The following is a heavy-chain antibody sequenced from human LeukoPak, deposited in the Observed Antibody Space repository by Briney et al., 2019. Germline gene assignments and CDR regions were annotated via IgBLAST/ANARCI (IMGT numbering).Heavy chain of an antibody. V-gene: IGHV3-23*01. Sequence: GGSLRLSCAASGFTFSSYAMSWVRQAPGKGLEWVSAISGSGGSTYYADSVKGRFTISRDNSKNTLYLQMNSLRAEDTAVYYCATQHSSTLSYYFDYWGQGTLVTVSS. D-gene: IGHD6-13*01. CDR2: ISGSGGST. CDR3: ATQHSSTLSYYFDY. CDR1: GFTFSSYA. J-gene: IGHJ4*02.